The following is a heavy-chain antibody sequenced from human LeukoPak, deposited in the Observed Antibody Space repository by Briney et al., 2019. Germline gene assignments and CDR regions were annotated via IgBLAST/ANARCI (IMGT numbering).Heavy chain of an antibody. CDR1: VVTFSSYI. V-gene: IGHV3-23*01. CDR2: IVGSSATT. CDR3: SKCSNTWGYYFDY. Sequence: GGSLRLSCVASVVTFSSYIAGWVRDAPREGLEWVLCIVGSSATTYYADYVKGRFTVSGDNAKNTLYLQLNGLRPEGTDVYYWSKCSNTWGYYFDYWGQGTLVTVSS. D-gene: IGHD6-13*01. J-gene: IGHJ4*02.